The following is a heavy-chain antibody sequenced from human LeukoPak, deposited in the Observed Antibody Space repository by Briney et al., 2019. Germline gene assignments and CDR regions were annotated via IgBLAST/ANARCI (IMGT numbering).Heavy chain of an antibody. D-gene: IGHD2-8*01. CDR1: GGSINSSEYY. V-gene: IGHV4-39*01. J-gene: IGHJ4*02. Sequence: RPSETLSLTCSVSGGSINSSEYYWGWIRQPPGKGLEWIGSISSSGSTYYNPSLKSRVSILVDTSKNQFSLKLTSVTAADTAVYYCTRHVGGYCANGECYGGLGGLGGYFDYWGQGTLISVSS. CDR3: TRHVGGYCANGECYGGLGGLGGYFDY. CDR2: ISSSGST.